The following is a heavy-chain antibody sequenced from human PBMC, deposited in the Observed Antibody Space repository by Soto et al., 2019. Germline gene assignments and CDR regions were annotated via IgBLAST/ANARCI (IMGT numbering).Heavy chain of an antibody. D-gene: IGHD1-26*01. CDR1: GFTFSSYS. CDR3: ARRVGQIVSGNYGMDV. J-gene: IGHJ6*02. V-gene: IGHV3-48*01. CDR2: ISSSSSTI. Sequence: PGGSLRLSCAASGFTFSSYSMNWVRQAPGKGLEWVSYISSSSSTIYYADSVKGRFTISRDNAKNTLYLQMNSLRADDTAVYYCARRVGQIVSGNYGMDVWGQGTTVTVSS.